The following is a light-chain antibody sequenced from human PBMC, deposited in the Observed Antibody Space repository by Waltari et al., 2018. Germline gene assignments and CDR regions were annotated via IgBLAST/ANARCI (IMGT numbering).Light chain of an antibody. V-gene: IGLV2-14*03. J-gene: IGLJ1*01. CDR2: DVH. CDR1: SSDVGHYDF. Sequence: QSALTQPASVSGSPGQSITISCTGTSSDVGHYDFVSWFQQHPGNAPTLMIYDVHNRPLGVSNRFSGSKSGNTASLTISGLQAEDEADYYCYSYTTSSTRIFGTGTKVTVL. CDR3: YSYTTSSTRI.